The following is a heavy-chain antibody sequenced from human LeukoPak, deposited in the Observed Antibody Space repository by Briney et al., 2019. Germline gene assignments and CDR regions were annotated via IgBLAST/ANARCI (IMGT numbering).Heavy chain of an antibody. D-gene: IGHD2-2*01. V-gene: IGHV4-4*07. J-gene: IGHJ5*02. CDR1: GDSTSGYY. CDR2: MYTGGSA. CDR3: ATERSRGLAL. Sequence: SETLSLTCTVPGDSTSGYYWSWIRQPAGKGLEWIGRMYTGGSANYNPSLRSRVTMSLDTSKKLFSLQMSSVTAADTAIYYCATERSRGLALWGQGALVIVSS.